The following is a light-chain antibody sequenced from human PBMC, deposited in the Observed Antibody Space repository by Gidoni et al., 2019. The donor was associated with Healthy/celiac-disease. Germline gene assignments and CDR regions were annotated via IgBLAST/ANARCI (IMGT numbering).Light chain of an antibody. J-gene: IGKJ4*01. CDR1: QSISSY. V-gene: IGKV1-39*01. CDR3: QQSYSTPRT. Sequence: DIQMTQSPSSLSASVGDRVTITCRASQSISSYVNWYQQKPGKAPKLLIYAASSLQSGVPSRFSGSGSGTDFTLTISSLQPEDVATYYCQQSYSTPRTFGGGTKVEIK. CDR2: AAS.